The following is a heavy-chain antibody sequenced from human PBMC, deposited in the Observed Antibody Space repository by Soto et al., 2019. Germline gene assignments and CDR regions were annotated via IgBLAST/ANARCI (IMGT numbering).Heavy chain of an antibody. Sequence: ASVKVSCKASGYTFTSYYMHWVRQAPGQGLEWMGIINPSGGSTSYAQKFQGRVTMTRDTSTSTVYMELSSLRSEDTAVYYCARDIPIWFGELFAVYYGMDVWGQGTTVTVSS. D-gene: IGHD3-10*01. V-gene: IGHV1-46*01. CDR2: INPSGGST. J-gene: IGHJ6*02. CDR1: GYTFTSYY. CDR3: ARDIPIWFGELFAVYYGMDV.